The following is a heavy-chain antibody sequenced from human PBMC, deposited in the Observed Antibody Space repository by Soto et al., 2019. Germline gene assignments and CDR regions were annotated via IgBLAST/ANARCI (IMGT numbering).Heavy chain of an antibody. CDR3: ARRYTGTSSFDY. J-gene: IGHJ4*02. CDR1: GDSITNYY. V-gene: IGHV4-59*01. D-gene: IGHD1-26*01. CDR2: ISSRGRA. Sequence: QVQLQESGPGLVKPSETLSLTCSVSGDSITNYYWNWIRQSPGKGLEWIGYISSRGRATYNPSLRVRVTISLDTSKNRFSLNLNSATAADTAVYYCARRYTGTSSFDYWGQGTLVTVSS.